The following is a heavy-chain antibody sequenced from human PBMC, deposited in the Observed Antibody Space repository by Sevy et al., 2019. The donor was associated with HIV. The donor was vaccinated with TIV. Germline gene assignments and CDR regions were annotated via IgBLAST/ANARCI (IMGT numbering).Heavy chain of an antibody. V-gene: IGHV1-18*01. CDR2: INVYYGNT. CDR3: ARTTYCSRTSCYNGYPDY. D-gene: IGHD2-2*02. CDR1: GYNFNNYG. J-gene: IGHJ4*02. Sequence: ASVKVSCKASGYNFNNYGISWVRQAPGQGLEWIGWINVYYGNTNYAQKVQGRATMTTETSTNTAYMELRSLRSDDTAVYYCARTTYCSRTSCYNGYPDYWGQGTLVTVSS.